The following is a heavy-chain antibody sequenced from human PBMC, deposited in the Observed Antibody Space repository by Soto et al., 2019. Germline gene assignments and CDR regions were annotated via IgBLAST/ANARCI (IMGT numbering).Heavy chain of an antibody. V-gene: IGHV1-8*01. Sequence: QVHLVQSGAEVRKPGASVRVSCTTSGYTFTHFDIHWVRQATGQGLEWVGWMNPDSGNSGFTQRFQGRVSMTRNASMSTAYMEIHSLTSAGTAIYYCARAYHLVPKFWGQGTLVTVSS. D-gene: IGHD2-15*01. J-gene: IGHJ4*02. CDR3: ARAYHLVPKF. CDR2: MNPDSGNS. CDR1: GYTFTHFD.